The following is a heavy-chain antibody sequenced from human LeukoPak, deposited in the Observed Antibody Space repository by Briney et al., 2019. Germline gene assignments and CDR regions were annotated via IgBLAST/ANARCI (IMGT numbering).Heavy chain of an antibody. CDR2: ISFSGNSI. CDR1: GFTFSSYE. Sequence: GGSLRLSCAASGFTFSSYEMNWVRQAPGKGLEWVSYISFSGNSIYYADSVKGRFTISRDNAKNSLYLQMNSLRAEDTAVYYCARDPITMVRGVIGRVTDYYYYYYMDVWGKGTTVTISS. CDR3: ARDPITMVRGVIGRVTDYYYYYYMDV. J-gene: IGHJ6*03. V-gene: IGHV3-48*03. D-gene: IGHD3-10*01.